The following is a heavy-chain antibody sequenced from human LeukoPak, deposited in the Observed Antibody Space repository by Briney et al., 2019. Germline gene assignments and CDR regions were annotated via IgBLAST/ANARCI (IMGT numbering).Heavy chain of an antibody. D-gene: IGHD3-9*01. Sequence: GRSLRLSCAASGFTFSSYGMHWVRQAPGKGLEWVAVIWYDGSNKYYADSVKGRFTISRDNSKNTLYLLMNSLRAEDTAVYYYAKFYGILTGYIDYWGQGTLVTVSS. CDR2: IWYDGSNK. CDR1: GFTFSSYG. J-gene: IGHJ4*02. V-gene: IGHV3-33*06. CDR3: AKFYGILTGYIDY.